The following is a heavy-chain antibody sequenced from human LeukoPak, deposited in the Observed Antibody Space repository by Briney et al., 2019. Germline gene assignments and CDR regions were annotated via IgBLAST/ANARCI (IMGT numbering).Heavy chain of an antibody. CDR3: ARGRSSSTRRIDY. D-gene: IGHD6-13*01. V-gene: IGHV4-39*07. CDR1: DDSINNDRYF. Sequence: SETLSLTCSISDDSINNDRYFWAWIRQPPGKGLEWIASINYSGRTYYNPSLNSRLIISVDTAKRQFSLKLTSVTAADTAVYYCARGRSSSTRRIDYWGQGTPVTVSS. J-gene: IGHJ4*02. CDR2: INYSGRT.